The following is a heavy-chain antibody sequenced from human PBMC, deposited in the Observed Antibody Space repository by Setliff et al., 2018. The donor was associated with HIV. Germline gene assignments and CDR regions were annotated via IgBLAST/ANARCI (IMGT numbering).Heavy chain of an antibody. CDR2: INPNSGGT. Sequence: ASVKVSCKASGYTFTGQYIHWVRQVPGQGLEWMGWINPNSGGTNYAQNFQGRVTMTRDTSITTAYLDLSRLRSDDTAVYYCARGGTIFGVVISNYYYMDVWGKGTTVTAP. J-gene: IGHJ6*03. CDR1: GYTFTGQY. V-gene: IGHV1-2*02. CDR3: ARGGTIFGVVISNYYYMDV. D-gene: IGHD3-3*01.